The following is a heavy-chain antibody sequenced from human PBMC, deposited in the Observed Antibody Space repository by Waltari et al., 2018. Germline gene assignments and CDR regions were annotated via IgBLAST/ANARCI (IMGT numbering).Heavy chain of an antibody. Sequence: EVQLVESGGGLVQPGGSLRLSCAASGFTVSSNYMSWVRQAPGQGLEWVSVIYSGGRTYYAVSVKGRCTIARDNSKNTRDLQMNGLRAEDTAVYYCARAPQRPNYTGSASQHQRYYYYGMDVWVQGTTVTVSS. D-gene: IGHD3-10*01. V-gene: IGHV3-66*01. CDR2: IYSGGRT. CDR3: ARAPQRPNYTGSASQHQRYYYYGMDV. J-gene: IGHJ6*02. CDR1: GFTVSSNY.